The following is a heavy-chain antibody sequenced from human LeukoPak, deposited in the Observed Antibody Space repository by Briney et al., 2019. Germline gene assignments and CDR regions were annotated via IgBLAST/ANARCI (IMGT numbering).Heavy chain of an antibody. CDR3: ARDDYNWNVDAFRI. CDR2: ISGSGGST. V-gene: IGHV3-23*01. CDR1: GFTFSSYS. D-gene: IGHD1-20*01. Sequence: PGGSLRLSCAASGFTFSSYSMSWVRQAPGKGLEWVSAISGSGGSTYYADSVKGRFTISRDNAKKSLYLQMNSLRAEDTAVYYCARDDYNWNVDAFRIWGQGTMVTVSS. J-gene: IGHJ3*02.